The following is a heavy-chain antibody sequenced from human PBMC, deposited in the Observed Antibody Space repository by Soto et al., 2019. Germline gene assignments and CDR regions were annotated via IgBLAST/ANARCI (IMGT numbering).Heavy chain of an antibody. CDR3: ARHDCSSTRCYKFGMDV. CDR2: IDPSDSYI. V-gene: IGHV5-10-1*01. Sequence: PGESLKISCKGSGYSFTNYWISWVRQMPGKGLEWMGRIDPSDSYIKYSPSFQGHVTISADNSISTAYLQWSSLKASDTAMYYCARHDCSSTRCYKFGMDVWRQGTTVTVSS. J-gene: IGHJ6*02. CDR1: GYSFTNYW. D-gene: IGHD2-2*02.